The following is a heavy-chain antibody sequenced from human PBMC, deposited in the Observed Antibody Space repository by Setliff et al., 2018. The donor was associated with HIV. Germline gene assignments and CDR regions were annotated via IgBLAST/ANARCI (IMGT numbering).Heavy chain of an antibody. Sequence: GGSLTLSCAASGFTFSSYGMHWVRQAPGTGLEWVAFIRYDGSNKYYADSVKGRFTISRDNSKNTLYLQMNSLRAEDTAVYYCARDVGGPYYYDSSGPTYYYYGMDVWGQGTTVTVSS. D-gene: IGHD3-22*01. CDR2: IRYDGSNK. CDR3: ARDVGGPYYYDSSGPTYYYYGMDV. CDR1: GFTFSSYG. V-gene: IGHV3-30*02. J-gene: IGHJ6*02.